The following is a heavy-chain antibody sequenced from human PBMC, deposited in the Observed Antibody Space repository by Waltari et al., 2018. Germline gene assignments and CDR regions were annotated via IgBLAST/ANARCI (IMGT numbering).Heavy chain of an antibody. D-gene: IGHD3-3*01. CDR1: GESFSRHF. J-gene: IGHJ5*02. Sequence: QVQLQQWGAGLLKPSATLSLTCGVSGESFSRHFWSWIRQPPGKGLEWIGEINHGGASKYNPSLKSRVTISIDTSKSQFSLKLTSVTAADTAVYYCARGRFDFWTGYYSSNYFDPWGPGTLVTVSS. V-gene: IGHV4-34*01. CDR2: INHGGAS. CDR3: ARGRFDFWTGYYSSNYFDP.